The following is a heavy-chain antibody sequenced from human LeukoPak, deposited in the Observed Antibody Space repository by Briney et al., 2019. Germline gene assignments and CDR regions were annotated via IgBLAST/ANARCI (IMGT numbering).Heavy chain of an antibody. CDR1: GGTFSSYA. CDR2: IIPILGIA. Sequence: ASVKVSCKASGGTFSSYAISWVRQAPGQGLEWMGRIIPILGIANYAQKFQGRVTITADKSTSTAYMELSSLRSEDTAAYYCARDLIVATGGAADCWGQGTLVTVSS. D-gene: IGHD5-12*01. J-gene: IGHJ4*02. V-gene: IGHV1-69*04. CDR3: ARDLIVATGGAADC.